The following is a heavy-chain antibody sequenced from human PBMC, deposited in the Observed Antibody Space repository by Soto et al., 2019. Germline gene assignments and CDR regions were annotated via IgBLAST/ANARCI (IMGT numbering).Heavy chain of an antibody. D-gene: IGHD6-13*01. CDR3: ARRGYSSSWGALDI. CDR2: IYPGDSDT. V-gene: IGHV5-51*01. J-gene: IGHJ3*02. CDR1: GYSFANYW. Sequence: GESLKISCKGSGYSFANYWIGWVRQMPGKGLEWMAFIYPGDSDTRYSPSFQGQVTISADKSIDTAYLQWSSLKASDTATYYCARRGYSSSWGALDIWGQGTMVTVSS.